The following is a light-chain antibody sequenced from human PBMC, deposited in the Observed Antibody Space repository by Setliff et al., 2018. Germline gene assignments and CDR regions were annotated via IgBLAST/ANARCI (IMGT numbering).Light chain of an antibody. CDR3: SSYSSRTTLDV. CDR1: TSDIGAYNY. CDR2: DVS. Sequence: QSALTQPASVSGSPGQSITISCTGSTSDIGAYNYVAWYQQHPGKAPKLMIYDVSVRPSGVSSRFSGSKSGNTASLTISGPQAEDEADYYCSSYSSRTTLDVFGTGTKVTVL. J-gene: IGLJ1*01. V-gene: IGLV2-14*03.